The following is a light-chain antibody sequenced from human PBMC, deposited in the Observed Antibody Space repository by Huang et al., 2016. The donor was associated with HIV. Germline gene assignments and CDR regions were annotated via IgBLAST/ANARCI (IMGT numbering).Light chain of an antibody. CDR2: GAS. Sequence: EIVMTQSPATLSVSPGERVTLSCRASQNIDINVAWYQQKPGQAPRFLIHGASTRATGVPARFSGSGSGTEFTLTISSLQSEDSAVYYCQQYNRWPPYTFGQGTKVEIK. CDR3: QQYNRWPPYT. V-gene: IGKV3-15*01. CDR1: QNIDIN. J-gene: IGKJ2*01.